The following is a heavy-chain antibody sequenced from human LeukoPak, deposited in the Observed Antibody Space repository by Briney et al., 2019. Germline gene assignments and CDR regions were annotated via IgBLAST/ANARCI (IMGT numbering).Heavy chain of an antibody. Sequence: ASVKVSCKASGYTFTGYYMHWVRQATGQGLEWMGWMNPNSGNTGYAQKFQGRVTMTRNTSISTAYMELSSLRSEDTAVYYCARGGGYCSSTSCYMSQYYYYMDVWGKGTTVTISS. J-gene: IGHJ6*03. CDR2: MNPNSGNT. V-gene: IGHV1-8*02. CDR3: ARGGGYCSSTSCYMSQYYYYMDV. D-gene: IGHD2-2*02. CDR1: GYTFTGYY.